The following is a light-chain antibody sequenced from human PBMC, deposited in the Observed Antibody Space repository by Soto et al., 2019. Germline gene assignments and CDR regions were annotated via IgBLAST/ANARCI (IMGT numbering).Light chain of an antibody. Sequence: QSALTQPRSVSGSPGQSATISCTGTSGDVGGYNYVSWYQQHPGKAPKLMIYDVSKRPSGVPDRFSGSKSGNTASLTISGLQAEDEADYYCCSYAGSYTYVFATGTKVTVL. CDR3: CSYAGSYTYV. V-gene: IGLV2-11*01. CDR1: SGDVGGYNY. CDR2: DVS. J-gene: IGLJ1*01.